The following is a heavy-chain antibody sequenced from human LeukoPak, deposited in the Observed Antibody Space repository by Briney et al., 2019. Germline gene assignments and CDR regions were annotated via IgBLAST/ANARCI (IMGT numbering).Heavy chain of an antibody. J-gene: IGHJ5*02. Sequence: PSETLSLTCAVYGGSFSGYYWSWIRQPLGKGVEWIGEINHSGGTNYNPSLKSRVTISVDTSKNQFSLKLSSVTAADTAVYYCARGGNDYFRWFDPWGQGTLVTVSS. CDR2: INHSGGT. CDR1: GGSFSGYY. V-gene: IGHV4-34*01. D-gene: IGHD3-16*01. CDR3: ARGGNDYFRWFDP.